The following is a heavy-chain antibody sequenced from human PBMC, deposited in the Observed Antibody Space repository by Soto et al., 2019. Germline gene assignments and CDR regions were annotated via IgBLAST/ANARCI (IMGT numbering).Heavy chain of an antibody. D-gene: IGHD2-2*01. CDR2: IRSKTNSYAT. CDR1: GFTFSGSA. Sequence: EVQLVESGGGLVQPGGSLKLSCAASGFTFSGSAMHWVRQASGKGLEWLGRIRSKTNSYATAYAASAKNRFTISRDDSKNTAYLQMNSLKTDDTAVYYCTRPGLCSSTSCFRNWGQGTLVTVSS. CDR3: TRPGLCSSTSCFRN. V-gene: IGHV3-73*01. J-gene: IGHJ4*02.